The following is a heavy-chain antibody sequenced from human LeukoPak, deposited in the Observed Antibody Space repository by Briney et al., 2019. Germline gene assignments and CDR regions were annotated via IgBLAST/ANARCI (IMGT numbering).Heavy chain of an antibody. V-gene: IGHV1-69*10. J-gene: IGHJ5*02. CDR3: ALGGGGYSYSRLYNWFDP. CDR1: GGTFSSYA. CDR2: INPILGTA. D-gene: IGHD5-18*01. Sequence: GASVKVSCKASGGTFSSYAISWVRQAPGQGLEWMGGINPILGTANYAQKFQGRVTITADKSTSTAYMELSSLRSEDTAVYYCALGGGGYSYSRLYNWFDPWGQGTLVTVSS.